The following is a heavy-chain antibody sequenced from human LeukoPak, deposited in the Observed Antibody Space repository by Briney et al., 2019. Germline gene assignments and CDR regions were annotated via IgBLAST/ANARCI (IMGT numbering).Heavy chain of an antibody. D-gene: IGHD5-12*01. CDR2: ISGDGGST. Sequence: GGSLRLSCAASGFTFDDYAMHWVRQAPGKGLEWVSLISGDGGSTYYADSAKGRFTISRDNSKNSLYLQMNSLRTEDTALYYCAKDRGYSGYGQNFNYWGQGTLVTVSS. J-gene: IGHJ4*02. CDR1: GFTFDDYA. CDR3: AKDRGYSGYGQNFNY. V-gene: IGHV3-43*02.